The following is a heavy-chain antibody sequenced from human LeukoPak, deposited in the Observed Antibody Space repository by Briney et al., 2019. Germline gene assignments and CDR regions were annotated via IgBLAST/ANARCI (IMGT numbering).Heavy chain of an antibody. CDR2: LIPIFGTA. J-gene: IGHJ2*01. V-gene: IGHV1-69*13. Sequence: SVKVSCKASRGTFSTYAISWVRQAPGQGLEWMGGLIPIFGTANYAQKFQGRVTITADESTSTAYMELSSLRSEDTAVYYCARDRGHWYFDLWGRGTLVTVSS. CDR3: ARDRGHWYFDL. CDR1: RGTFSTYA.